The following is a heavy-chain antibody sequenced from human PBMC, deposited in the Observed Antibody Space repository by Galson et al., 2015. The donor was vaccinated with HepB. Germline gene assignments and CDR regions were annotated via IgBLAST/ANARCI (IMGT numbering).Heavy chain of an antibody. CDR3: TTDVYYSTYWSWLDP. CDR2: IKSKTDGEKT. CDR1: GFPFNNAW. D-gene: IGHD2-8*02. J-gene: IGHJ5*02. Sequence: SLRLSCAASGFPFNNAWMTWVRQAPGMGLEWVGRIKSKTDGEKTDYAAPVKGRFTISRDDSKNRLYLQMNSLKTEDTAVYYCTTDVYYSTYWSWLDPWGQGTLVTVSS. V-gene: IGHV3-15*01.